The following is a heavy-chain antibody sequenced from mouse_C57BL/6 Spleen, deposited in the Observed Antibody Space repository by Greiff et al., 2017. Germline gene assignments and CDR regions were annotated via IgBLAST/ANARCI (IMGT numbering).Heavy chain of an antibody. J-gene: IGHJ4*01. CDR3: ARYDYYGSGAMDY. D-gene: IGHD1-1*01. Sequence: EVQLVESGPELVKPGDSVKISCKASGYSFTGYFMNWVMQSHGKSLEWIGRINPYNGDTFYNQKFKGKATLTVDKSSSTAHMELRSLTSEDSAVYYCARYDYYGSGAMDYWGQGTSVTVSS. V-gene: IGHV1-20*01. CDR1: GYSFTGYF. CDR2: INPYNGDT.